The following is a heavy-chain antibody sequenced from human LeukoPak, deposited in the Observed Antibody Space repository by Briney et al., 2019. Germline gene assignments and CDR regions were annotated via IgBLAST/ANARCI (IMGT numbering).Heavy chain of an antibody. CDR3: AKARGLYCSSISCYDCDV. CDR1: GYTFTAYY. Sequence: ASVKVSCKAAGYTFTAYYIHWVRQAPGQGLEWMGWINPNSGGTDYAQNFQGRVTLTRDTPITTAYMELSRLRSDDTAVYYCAKARGLYCSSISCYDCDVWGKGTTVTVSS. V-gene: IGHV1-2*02. CDR2: INPNSGGT. D-gene: IGHD2-2*01. J-gene: IGHJ6*04.